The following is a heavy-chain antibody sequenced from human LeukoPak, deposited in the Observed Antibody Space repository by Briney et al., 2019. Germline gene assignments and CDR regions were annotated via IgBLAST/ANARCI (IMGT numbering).Heavy chain of an antibody. CDR1: GFPFSRYS. Sequence: GGSLRLSCAASGFPFSRYSVNWVRQAPGKGLEWVSYISSSSNTIYYADSVKGRFTISRDNAKNSLYLQMNSLRAEDTAVYYCASYGDAPFDYWGQGTLVTVSS. J-gene: IGHJ4*02. D-gene: IGHD4-17*01. CDR2: ISSSSNTI. V-gene: IGHV3-48*01. CDR3: ASYGDAPFDY.